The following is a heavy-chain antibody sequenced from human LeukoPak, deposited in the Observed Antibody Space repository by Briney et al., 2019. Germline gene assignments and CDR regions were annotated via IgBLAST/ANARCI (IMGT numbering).Heavy chain of an antibody. J-gene: IGHJ6*02. V-gene: IGHV4-30-4*02. CDR3: AREPRLIVGATAGMDV. D-gene: IGHD1-26*01. CDR1: GGSISSGDYY. Sequence: SETLSLTCTVSGGSISSGDYYWSWIRQPPGKGLEWIGDIYYSGSTYYNPSLKSRVTISVDTSKNQFSLKLSSVTAADTAVYYCAREPRLIVGATAGMDVWGQGTTVTVSS. CDR2: IYYSGST.